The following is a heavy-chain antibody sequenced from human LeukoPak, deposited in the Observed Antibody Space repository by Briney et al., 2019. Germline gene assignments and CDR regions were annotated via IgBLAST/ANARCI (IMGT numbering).Heavy chain of an antibody. Sequence: SETLSLTCAVSGYSLGKNYYWGWIRQPPGKGVEWIGRIYGTGSTSYNPSLMNRVTMSVVTSKNHFSLKLTSVTAADTAVYYCARYDSRGSASTRFDYWGQGILVTISS. CDR1: GYSLGKNYY. J-gene: IGHJ4*02. CDR2: IYGTGST. CDR3: ARYDSRGSASTRFDY. D-gene: IGHD3-16*01. V-gene: IGHV4-38-2*01.